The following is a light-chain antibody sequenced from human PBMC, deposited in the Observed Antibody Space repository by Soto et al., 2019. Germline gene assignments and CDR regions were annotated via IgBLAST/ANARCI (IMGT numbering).Light chain of an antibody. Sequence: QSVLTQPPSASGTPGQRVTISCSGSSSNIGSNFIYWYQQLPGTAPKLLIYRNNERPSGVPDRFSGSKSGTSASLAISGLRSEDEADYHCAAWDDILSGVVFGGGTQLTVL. V-gene: IGLV1-47*01. CDR3: AAWDDILSGVV. CDR2: RNN. J-gene: IGLJ2*01. CDR1: SSNIGSNF.